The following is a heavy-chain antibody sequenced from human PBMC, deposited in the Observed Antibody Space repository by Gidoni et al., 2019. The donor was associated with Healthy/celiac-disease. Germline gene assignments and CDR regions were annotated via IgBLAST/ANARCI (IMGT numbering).Heavy chain of an antibody. Sequence: QLPLQESGPGLVKPSETLSLTSPASAGSIRSSSYYWGWIRLHPGKGLEWIGSIYYSGSTYNNPSLKSRVTISVDTSKNQFSLKLSSVTAADTAVYYCARHDGHYYDSSGYFDYWGQGTLVTVSS. CDR3: ARHDGHYYDSSGYFDY. CDR1: AGSIRSSSYY. V-gene: IGHV4-39*01. D-gene: IGHD3-22*01. J-gene: IGHJ4*02. CDR2: IYYSGST.